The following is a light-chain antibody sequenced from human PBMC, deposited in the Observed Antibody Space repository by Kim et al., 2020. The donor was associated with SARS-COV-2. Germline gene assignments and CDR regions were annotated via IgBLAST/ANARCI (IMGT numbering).Light chain of an antibody. CDR1: QSVSRY. V-gene: IGKV3-11*01. CDR3: QQRSNWPPAIT. Sequence: ELVLTQSPATLSLSPGERATLSCRASQSVSRYLAWYQQKAGQAPRLLIYEASNRATGIPARFSGSGSGTDFTLTISGLEPEDFAVYYCQQRSNWPPAITFGQGTRLEI. J-gene: IGKJ5*01. CDR2: EAS.